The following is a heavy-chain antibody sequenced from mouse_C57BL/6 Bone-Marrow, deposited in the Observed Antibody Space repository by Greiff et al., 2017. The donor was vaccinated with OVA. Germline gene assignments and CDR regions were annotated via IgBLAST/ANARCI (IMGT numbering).Heavy chain of an antibody. D-gene: IGHD1-1*01. Sequence: EVKLVESGGGLVKPGGSLKLSCAASGFTFSDYGMHWVRQAPEKGLEWVAYISSGSSTIYYADTVKGRFTISRDNAKNTLFLQMTSLRSEDTAMYYCARETTVVATLDYWGQGTTLTVSS. V-gene: IGHV5-17*01. J-gene: IGHJ2*01. CDR1: GFTFSDYG. CDR2: ISSGSSTI. CDR3: ARETTVVATLDY.